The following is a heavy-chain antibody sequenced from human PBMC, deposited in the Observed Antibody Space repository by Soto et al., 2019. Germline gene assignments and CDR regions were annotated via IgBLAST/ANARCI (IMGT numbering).Heavy chain of an antibody. J-gene: IGHJ4*02. CDR2: IYYSGST. D-gene: IGHD3-22*01. CDR1: GGSISSYY. CDR3: ARAPPAYYYDSSPFDF. V-gene: IGHV4-59*12. Sequence: PSETLSLTCTVSGGSISSYYWSWIRQPPGKGLEWIGYIYYSGSTNYNPSLKSRVTISVDTSKNQFSLKLSSVTAADTAVYYCARAPPAYYYDSSPFDFWGQGTLFTVSS.